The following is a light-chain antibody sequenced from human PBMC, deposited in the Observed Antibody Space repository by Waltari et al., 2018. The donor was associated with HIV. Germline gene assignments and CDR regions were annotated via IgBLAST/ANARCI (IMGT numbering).Light chain of an antibody. J-gene: IGLJ2*01. CDR1: SGHTTYA. V-gene: IGLV4-69*01. Sequence: QVVLTQSPSASASLGASVKITCTLSSGHTTYAIALHQQQPEKGPRFLMKVNSDGSLTKGDEIPDRFSGSASGPERSLTISSLQSEDEGDYYCQTWGAGIVVFGGGTKLSVL. CDR2: VNSDGSL. CDR3: QTWGAGIVV.